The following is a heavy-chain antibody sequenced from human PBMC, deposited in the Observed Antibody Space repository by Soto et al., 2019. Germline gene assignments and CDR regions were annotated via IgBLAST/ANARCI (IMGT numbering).Heavy chain of an antibody. D-gene: IGHD3-3*01. J-gene: IGHJ4*02. Sequence: SETLSLTCTASGGSISSNSYYWGWIRQSPGKGLEWIGSIGHTGTIYYNPSLQSRVTMSVDTSENQISLRLSSMTAADTAVYYCASHVHNQGYEYYFDSWSQGTLVTVSS. CDR2: IGHTGTI. CDR3: ASHVHNQGYEYYFDS. CDR1: GGSISSNSYY. V-gene: IGHV4-39*01.